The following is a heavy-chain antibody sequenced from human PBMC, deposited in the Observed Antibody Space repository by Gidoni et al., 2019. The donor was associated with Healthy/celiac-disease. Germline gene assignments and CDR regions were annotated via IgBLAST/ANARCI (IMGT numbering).Heavy chain of an antibody. CDR3: AREGEMATINDAFDI. J-gene: IGHJ3*02. CDR1: GGTFSSYT. Sequence: LHLVQSAAEVKKPWSSVTVSSKAPGGTFSSYTITWVRQAPGQGLEWMGRIILILGIANYAKKIQGRVTITADKSTSAAYMELRSLRSEDTAVYYCAREGEMATINDAFDIWGQGTMVTVSS. V-gene: IGHV1-69*08. CDR2: IILILGIA. D-gene: IGHD5-12*01.